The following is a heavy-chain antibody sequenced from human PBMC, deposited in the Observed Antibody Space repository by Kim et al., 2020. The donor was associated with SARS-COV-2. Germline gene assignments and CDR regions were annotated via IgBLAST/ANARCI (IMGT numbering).Heavy chain of an antibody. D-gene: IGHD2-2*01. J-gene: IGHJ4*02. Sequence: GGSLRLSCAASGFTFSSYAMSWVRQAPGKGLEWVSAISGSGGSTYYADSVKGRFTISRDNSKNTLYLQMNSLRAEDTAVYYCAKTEGDIVVVPAALFDYWGQGTLVTVSS. CDR1: GFTFSSYA. CDR2: ISGSGGST. CDR3: AKTEGDIVVVPAALFDY. V-gene: IGHV3-23*01.